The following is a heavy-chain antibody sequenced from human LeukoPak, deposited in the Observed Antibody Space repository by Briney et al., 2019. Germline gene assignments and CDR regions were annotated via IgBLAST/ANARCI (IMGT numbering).Heavy chain of an antibody. CDR2: ISPGDSDT. CDR3: ARLRSYDFLLDY. V-gene: IGHV5-51*01. Sequence: GESLKISCKGSEYSFTTYWIGWVRQMPGKGLEWMGIISPGDSDTRYSPSFQGQVTISADKSISTAYLQWSSLKASDTAMYYCARLRSYDFLLDYWGRGTLVTVSS. J-gene: IGHJ4*02. CDR1: EYSFTTYW. D-gene: IGHD3-3*01.